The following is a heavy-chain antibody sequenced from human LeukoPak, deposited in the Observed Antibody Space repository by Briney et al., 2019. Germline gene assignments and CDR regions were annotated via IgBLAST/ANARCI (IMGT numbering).Heavy chain of an antibody. Sequence: NPSQTLSLTCTVSGGSISSGGYYWSWIRQHPRKGLEWIGYIYYSGSTYYNPSLKSRVTISVDTSKNQFSLKLSSVTAADTAVYYCARGVRLNWYFDLWGRGTLVTVSS. CDR1: GGSISSGGYY. CDR3: ARGVRLNWYFDL. CDR2: IYYSGST. D-gene: IGHD6-25*01. V-gene: IGHV4-31*03. J-gene: IGHJ2*01.